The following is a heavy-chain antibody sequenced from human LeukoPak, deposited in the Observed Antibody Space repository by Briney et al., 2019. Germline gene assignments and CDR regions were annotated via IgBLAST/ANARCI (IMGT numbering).Heavy chain of an antibody. Sequence: GGSLRLSCAASGFTFSSYAMSWVRQAPGKGLEWVSAFSGSDTSTYYADSVKGRFTISRDNAKNTLYLQMSSLRAEDTAVYYCARSHSSGNDYWGQGTLVTVSS. V-gene: IGHV3-23*01. CDR3: ARSHSSGNDY. J-gene: IGHJ4*02. CDR1: GFTFSSYA. CDR2: FSGSDTST. D-gene: IGHD6-19*01.